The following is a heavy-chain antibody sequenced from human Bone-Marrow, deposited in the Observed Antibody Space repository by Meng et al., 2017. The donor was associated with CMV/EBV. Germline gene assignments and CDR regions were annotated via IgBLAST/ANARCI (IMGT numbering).Heavy chain of an antibody. D-gene: IGHD2-2*02. CDR1: GYTFTSYD. CDR2: MNPNSGNT. V-gene: IGHV1-8*03. CDR3: ARGRYCSSTSCYRYYYYGMDV. Sequence: ASVKVSCKASGYTFTSYDINWVRQATGQGLEWMGWMNPNSGNTGYAQKFQGRVTITRNTSISTAYMELSSLRSEDTAVYYCARGRYCSSTSCYRYYYYGMDVWGQGPTVPVSS. J-gene: IGHJ6*02.